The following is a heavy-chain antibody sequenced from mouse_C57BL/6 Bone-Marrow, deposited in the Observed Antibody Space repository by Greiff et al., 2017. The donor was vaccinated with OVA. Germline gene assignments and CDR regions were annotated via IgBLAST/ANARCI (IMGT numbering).Heavy chain of an antibody. D-gene: IGHD1-1*01. CDR3: TDGSSPFAY. V-gene: IGHV14-4*01. CDR1: GFNIKDDY. J-gene: IGHJ3*01. CDR2: IDPENGYT. Sequence: EVQLQQSGAELVRPGASVKLSCTASGFNIKDDYMHWVKQRPEQGLEWIGWIDPENGYTEYASKFQGKATITADTSSNTAYLQLSSLTSEDTAVYYCTDGSSPFAYWGQGTLVTVSA.